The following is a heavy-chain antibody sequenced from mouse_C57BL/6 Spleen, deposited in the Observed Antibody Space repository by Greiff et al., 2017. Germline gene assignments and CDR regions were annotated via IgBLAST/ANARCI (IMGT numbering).Heavy chain of an antibody. V-gene: IGHV1-66*01. CDR2: IYPGSGNT. D-gene: IGHD1-1*01. J-gene: IGHJ2*01. CDR1: GYSFTSYY. Sequence: VQLVESGPELVKPGASVKISCKASGYSFTSYYIHWVKQRPGQGLEWIGWIYPGSGNTKYNAKFKGKATLTADTSSSTAYMQLSSLTSEDSAVYYCARKGHYYGSSYFDYWGQGTTLTVSS. CDR3: ARKGHYYGSSYFDY.